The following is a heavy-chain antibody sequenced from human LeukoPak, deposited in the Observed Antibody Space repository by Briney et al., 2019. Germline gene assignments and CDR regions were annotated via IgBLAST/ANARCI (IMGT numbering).Heavy chain of an antibody. J-gene: IGHJ5*02. D-gene: IGHD6-13*01. V-gene: IGHV4-34*01. Sequence: SETLSLTCAVYGGSFSGYYWSWIRQPPGKGLEWIGEINHSGSTNYNPSLKSRVTISVDTSKNQFPLKLSSVTAAGTAVYYCARGGVYSSSWYKYNWFDPWGQGTLVTVSS. CDR1: GGSFSGYY. CDR2: INHSGST. CDR3: ARGGVYSSSWYKYNWFDP.